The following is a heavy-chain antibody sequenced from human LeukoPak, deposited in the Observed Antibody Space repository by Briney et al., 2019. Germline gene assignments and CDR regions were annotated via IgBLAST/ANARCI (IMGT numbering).Heavy chain of an antibody. D-gene: IGHD3-9*01. V-gene: IGHV4-59*01. CDR1: GGSFSGYY. J-gene: IGHJ4*02. Sequence: SETLSLTCAVYGGSFSGYYWSWIRQPPGKGLEWIGYIYYSGSTNYNPSLKSRVTISVDTSKNQFSLKLSSVTAADTAVYYCARTGSRVDYFDYWGQGTLVTVSS. CDR3: ARTGSRVDYFDY. CDR2: IYYSGST.